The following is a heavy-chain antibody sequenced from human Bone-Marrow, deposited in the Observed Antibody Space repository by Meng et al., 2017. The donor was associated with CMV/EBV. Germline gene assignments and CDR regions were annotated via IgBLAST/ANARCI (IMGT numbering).Heavy chain of an antibody. J-gene: IGHJ6*02. CDR1: GYTFTGYY. Sequence: ASVKVSCKASGYTFTGYYMHWVRQAPGQGLEWMGWINPNSGGTNYAQKFQGRVTMTRDTSISTAYMELSRLRSDDTAVYYCARVTIFTTTTVTIEAGYGMDVWGQGTTVTVSS. D-gene: IGHD4-11*01. V-gene: IGHV1-2*02. CDR3: ARVTIFTTTTVTIEAGYGMDV. CDR2: INPNSGGT.